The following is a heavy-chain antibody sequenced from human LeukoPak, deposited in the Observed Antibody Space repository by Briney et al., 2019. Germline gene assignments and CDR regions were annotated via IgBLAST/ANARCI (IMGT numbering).Heavy chain of an antibody. Sequence: GGSLRLSCAASGFTFSSYGMSWVRQAPGKGLEWVSAISGSGTYTYYADSVKGRFTISRDNAKNSLYLQMTSLRVEDTAFYYCARSNDFDIWGQGTMVIVSS. V-gene: IGHV3-23*01. CDR3: ARSNDFDI. CDR2: ISGSGTYT. CDR1: GFTFSSYG. J-gene: IGHJ3*02.